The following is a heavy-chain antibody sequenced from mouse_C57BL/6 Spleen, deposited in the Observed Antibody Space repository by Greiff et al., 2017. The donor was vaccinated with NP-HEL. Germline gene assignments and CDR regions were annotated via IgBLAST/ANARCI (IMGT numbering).Heavy chain of an antibody. CDR3: ARYNYGSIFYAMDY. J-gene: IGHJ4*01. V-gene: IGHV1-52*01. CDR1: GYTFTSYW. D-gene: IGHD1-1*01. Sequence: VQLQQSGAELVRPGSSVKLSCKASGYTFTSYWMHWVKQRPIQGLEWIGNIDPSDSETHYNQKFKDKATLTVDKSSSTTYMQLSSLTSEDSAVYYCARYNYGSIFYAMDYWGQGTSVTVSS. CDR2: IDPSDSET.